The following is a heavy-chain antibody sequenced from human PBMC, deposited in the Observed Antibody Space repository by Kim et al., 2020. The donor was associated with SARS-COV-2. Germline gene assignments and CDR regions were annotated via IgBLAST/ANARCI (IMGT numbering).Heavy chain of an antibody. V-gene: IGHV4-39*01. CDR1: GGSISSSSYY. Sequence: SETLSLTCTVSGGSISSSSYYWGWIRQPPGKGLEWIGSIYYSGSTYYNPSLKSRVTISVDTSKNQFSLKLSSVTAADTAVYYCASFISSGWSGPAYYFDYWGQGTLVTVSS. J-gene: IGHJ4*02. CDR2: IYYSGST. D-gene: IGHD6-19*01. CDR3: ASFISSGWSGPAYYFDY.